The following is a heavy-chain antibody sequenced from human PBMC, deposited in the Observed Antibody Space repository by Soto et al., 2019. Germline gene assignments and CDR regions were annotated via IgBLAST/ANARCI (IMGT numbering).Heavy chain of an antibody. D-gene: IGHD3-22*01. Sequence: PSETLSLTCTVSGDSVGSGSYYWSWIRQPPGKGLEWIGYIYYSGSTNYNPSLKSRVTISVDTSKNQFSLKLSSVTAADTAVYYCALFGAYYYDSSGYFPQGYWGQGTLVTVSS. CDR2: IYYSGST. J-gene: IGHJ4*02. CDR1: GDSVGSGSYY. CDR3: ALFGAYYYDSSGYFPQGY. V-gene: IGHV4-61*01.